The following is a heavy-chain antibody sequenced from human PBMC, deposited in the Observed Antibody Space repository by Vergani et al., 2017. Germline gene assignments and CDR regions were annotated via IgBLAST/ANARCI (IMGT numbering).Heavy chain of an antibody. CDR1: GYTFTSYY. CDR2: INPSGGST. J-gene: IGHJ4*02. V-gene: IGHV1-46*01. CDR3: PSQGGETEQWLAIDY. Sequence: QVQLVQSGAEVKKPGASVKVSCKASGYTFTSYYMHWVRQAPGQGLEWMGIINPSGGSTSYAQKFQGRVTMTRDTSTSTVYMELSSLRSEDTAVYYCPSQGGETEQWLAIDYWGQGTLVTVSS. D-gene: IGHD6-19*01.